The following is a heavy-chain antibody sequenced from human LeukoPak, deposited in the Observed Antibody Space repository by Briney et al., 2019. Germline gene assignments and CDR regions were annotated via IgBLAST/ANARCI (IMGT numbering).Heavy chain of an antibody. CDR3: TTHYDSSGYCPYYFDY. V-gene: IGHV3-15*01. Sequence: PGGSLRLSCAASGFTFSNAWMSWVRQAPGKGLEWVGRIKSKTDGGTTDYAAPVKGRFTISRDDSKNTLYLQMNSLKTEDTAVYYCTTHYDSSGYCPYYFDYWGQGTLVTVSS. CDR1: GFTFSNAW. CDR2: IKSKTDGGTT. D-gene: IGHD3-22*01. J-gene: IGHJ4*02.